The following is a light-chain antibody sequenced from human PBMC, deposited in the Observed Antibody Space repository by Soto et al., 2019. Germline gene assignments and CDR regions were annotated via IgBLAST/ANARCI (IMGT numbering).Light chain of an antibody. CDR3: ERYGTSPLT. J-gene: IGKJ4*01. V-gene: IGKV3-11*01. CDR1: QSVSSY. CDR2: DAS. Sequence: EIVLTQSPATLSLSRGEGATLSCRASQSVSSYLAWYQQKPGQAPRLLIYDASNRATGIPARFSGSGSGTDFTLPISRLEPEDFAVYYCERYGTSPLTFGGGTKWIS.